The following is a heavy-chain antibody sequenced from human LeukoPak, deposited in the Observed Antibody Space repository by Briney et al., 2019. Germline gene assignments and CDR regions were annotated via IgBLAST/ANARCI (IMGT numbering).Heavy chain of an antibody. CDR2: ISSSSSYI. D-gene: IGHD6-13*01. V-gene: IGHV3-21*01. CDR3: AREVDSSSWYAINP. CDR1: GFTFSSYS. J-gene: IGHJ5*02. Sequence: GGSLRLSCAASGFTFSSYSMNWVRQAPGKGLEWVSSISSSSSYIYYADSVKGRFTISRDNAKNSLYLQMNSLRAEDTAVYYCAREVDSSSWYAINPWGQGTLVTVSS.